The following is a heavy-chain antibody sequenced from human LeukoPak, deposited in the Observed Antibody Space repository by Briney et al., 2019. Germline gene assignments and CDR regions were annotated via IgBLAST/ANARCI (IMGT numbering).Heavy chain of an antibody. J-gene: IGHJ3*02. D-gene: IGHD3-3*01. CDR1: GFTFSSYA. CDR3: ANSDFWRGYYPDAFDI. V-gene: IGHV3-23*01. Sequence: GGSLRLSCAASGFTFSSYAMSWVRQAPGKGLEWVSAISGSGGSTYYADSVKGRFTISRDNSKNTLYLQMNSLRAEDTAVYYCANSDFWRGYYPDAFDIWGQGTMVTVSS. CDR2: ISGSGGST.